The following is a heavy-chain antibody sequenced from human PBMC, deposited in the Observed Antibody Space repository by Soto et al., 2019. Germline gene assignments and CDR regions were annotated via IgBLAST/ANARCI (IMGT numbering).Heavy chain of an antibody. V-gene: IGHV4-39*01. D-gene: IGHD6-19*01. CDR1: GGSISSSSYY. CDR2: IYYSGST. J-gene: IGHJ5*02. Sequence: SETLSLTCTVSGGSISSSSYYWGWIRQPPGKGLEWIGSIYYSGSTYYNPSLKSRVTISVDTSKNQFSLKLSSVTAADTAVYYCARRNFIAVAYNWFDPWGREPWSPSPQ. CDR3: ARRNFIAVAYNWFDP.